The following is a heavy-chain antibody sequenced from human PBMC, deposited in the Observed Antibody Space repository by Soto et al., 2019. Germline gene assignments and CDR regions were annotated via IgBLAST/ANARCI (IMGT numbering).Heavy chain of an antibody. CDR2: INPKSGGT. D-gene: IGHD2-8*01. CDR1: GYSFTDHH. J-gene: IGHJ6*02. CDR3: ARGHSTDCSNGVCSFFYNHEMDV. V-gene: IGHV1-2*04. Sequence: ASVKVSCKASGYSFTDHHIHWVRQAPGQGLEWLGRINPKSGGTSTAQKFQGWVTMTRDRSISTVYMELTRLRSDDTAVYFCARGHSTDCSNGVCSFFYNHEMDVWGQGTTVTVSS.